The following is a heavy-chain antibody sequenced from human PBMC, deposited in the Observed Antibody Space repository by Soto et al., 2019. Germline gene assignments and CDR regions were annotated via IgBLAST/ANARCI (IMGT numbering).Heavy chain of an antibody. CDR2: IIPILGIA. J-gene: IGHJ6*02. Sequence: SVKVSCKASGYTFTSYAMHWVRQAPGQGLEWMGRIIPILGIANYAQKFQGRVTITADKSTSTAYMELSSLRSEDTAVYYCARDGDYYGSGSYYPTDYYYGMDVWGQGTTVTVSS. D-gene: IGHD3-10*01. CDR3: ARDGDYYGSGSYYPTDYYYGMDV. CDR1: GYTFTSYA. V-gene: IGHV1-69*04.